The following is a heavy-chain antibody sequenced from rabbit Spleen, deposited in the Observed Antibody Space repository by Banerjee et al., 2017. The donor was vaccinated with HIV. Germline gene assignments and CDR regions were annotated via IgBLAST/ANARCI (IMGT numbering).Heavy chain of an antibody. D-gene: IGHD4-2*01. CDR2: IDVSSSGSI. J-gene: IGHJ4*01. CDR1: GLDFSSSYW. CDR3: ARDPAGREDFNL. Sequence: QSLEESGGDLVKPGASLTLTCTASGLDFSSSYWICWVRQAPGKGLEWIACIDVSSSGSIYSASWAKGRFTVSKSSSTTVTLQMTSLTAADTATYFCARDPAGREDFNLWGQGTLVTVS. V-gene: IGHV1S40*01.